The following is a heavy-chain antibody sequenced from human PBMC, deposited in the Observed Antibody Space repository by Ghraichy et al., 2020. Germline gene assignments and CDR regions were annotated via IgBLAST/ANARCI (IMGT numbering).Heavy chain of an antibody. V-gene: IGHV3-48*04. CDR2: INDRSNNI. CDR3: ARDHRWSFDY. J-gene: IGHJ4*02. Sequence: GGSLRLSCAVSGFTVSDYSVNWVRQAPGKGLEWIAYINDRSNNILYADSVKGRFTISSDNAKNSLFLQMNRLTVEDTAVYYCARDHRWSFDYWGQGTLVTVSS. CDR1: GFTVSDYS. D-gene: IGHD4-23*01.